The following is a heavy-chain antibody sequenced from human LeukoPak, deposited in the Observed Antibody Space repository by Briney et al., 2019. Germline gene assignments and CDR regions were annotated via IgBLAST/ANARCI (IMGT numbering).Heavy chain of an antibody. Sequence: GSSVKVSCKASGGTFSSYAISWVRQAPGQGLEWMGRIIPILGIANYAQKFQGRVTITADKSTSTAYMELGSLRSEDTAVYYCARDGCSSTSCYNPQFWTYMDVWGKGTTVTVSS. V-gene: IGHV1-69*04. CDR3: ARDGCSSTSCYNPQFWTYMDV. CDR1: GGTFSSYA. D-gene: IGHD2-2*02. J-gene: IGHJ6*03. CDR2: IIPILGIA.